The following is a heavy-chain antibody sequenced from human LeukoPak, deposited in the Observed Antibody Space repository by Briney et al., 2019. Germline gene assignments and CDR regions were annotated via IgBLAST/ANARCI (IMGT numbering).Heavy chain of an antibody. CDR2: INAYNGNT. CDR3: ARDRLFIGSGSSD. V-gene: IGHV1-18*01. CDR1: GYTFTSYA. D-gene: IGHD3-10*01. J-gene: IGHJ4*02. Sequence: ASVKVSCKASGYTFTSYAMNWVRQAPGQGLEWMGWINAYNGNTNYAQKLQGRVTMTSDTSTSTAYMELGSLRSDDTAVYYCARDRLFIGSGSSDWGQGTLVTVSS.